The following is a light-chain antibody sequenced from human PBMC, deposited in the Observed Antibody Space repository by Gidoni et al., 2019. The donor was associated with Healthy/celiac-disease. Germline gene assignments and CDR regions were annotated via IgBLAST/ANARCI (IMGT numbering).Light chain of an antibody. J-gene: IGKJ3*01. V-gene: IGKV1-9*01. CDR2: ASS. CDR1: QGISGY. Sequence: DIQLTQSPSFLSASVGDRVTITCRASQGISGYLAWYQQKPGKAPKLLIYASSTLQGGVPSRFSGSGSGTDFTLTISSLQPEDFATYSCQQLSSSPLTFGPGTKVDIK. CDR3: QQLSSSPLT.